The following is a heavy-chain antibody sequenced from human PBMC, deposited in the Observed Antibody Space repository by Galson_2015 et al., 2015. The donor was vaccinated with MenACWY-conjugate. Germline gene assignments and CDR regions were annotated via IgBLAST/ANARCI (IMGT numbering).Heavy chain of an antibody. CDR1: GGSIIGANW. Sequence: SETLSLTCDVSGGSIIGANWWSWVRQPPRKGLEWIGEVDHSGTTNFNPSLMGRVSMSADKSRRQFSLKLTSMTAADTAVYYCARRSAMEWLVLFDSWGQGTLVTVSS. CDR2: VDHSGTT. J-gene: IGHJ4*02. D-gene: IGHD3-3*01. V-gene: IGHV4-4*02. CDR3: ARRSAMEWLVLFDS.